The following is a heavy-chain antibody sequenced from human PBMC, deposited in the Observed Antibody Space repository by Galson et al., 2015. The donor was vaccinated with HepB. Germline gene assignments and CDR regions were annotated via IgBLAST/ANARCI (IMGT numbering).Heavy chain of an antibody. V-gene: IGHV3-30*02. CDR1: GFTFSSYG. J-gene: IGHJ4*02. Sequence: SLRLSCAASGFTFSSYGMHWVRQAPGKGLEWVAFIRYDGSNKYYADSMKGRFTISRDNSKNTLYLQMNSLRAEDTAVYYCATQFSGWYYFDYWGQGTLVTVSS. CDR3: ATQFSGWYYFDY. CDR2: IRYDGSNK. D-gene: IGHD6-19*01.